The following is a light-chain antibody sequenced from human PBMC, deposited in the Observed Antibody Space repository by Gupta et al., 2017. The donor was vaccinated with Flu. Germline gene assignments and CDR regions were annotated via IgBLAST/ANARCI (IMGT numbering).Light chain of an antibody. CDR1: SLRNSY. J-gene: IGLJ2*01. CDR3: NSRDSTDSHPAV. Sequence: SELTHDPAVSVALGQTVSITCEGDSLRNSYESWYQQKPGQAPVLVIYAKNIRPSGIPDRFSGSNSGNTASLTITGAQAEDEADYYCNSRDSTDSHPAVFGGGTKLTAL. V-gene: IGLV3-19*01. CDR2: AKN.